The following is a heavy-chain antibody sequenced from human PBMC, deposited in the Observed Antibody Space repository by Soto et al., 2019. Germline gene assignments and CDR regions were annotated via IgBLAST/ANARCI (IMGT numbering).Heavy chain of an antibody. Sequence: QVQLQESGPGLVKPSQTLSLTCTVSGGSISSGGYYWSWIRQHPGKGLEWIGYIYYSGSTYYNPSRKNQVTISVDTSKTQFSLKLSSVTAADTAVYYCARGVVVLNSYFDYWGQGTLVTVSS. V-gene: IGHV4-31*01. CDR1: GGSISSGGYY. CDR2: IYYSGST. CDR3: ARGVVVLNSYFDY. D-gene: IGHD3-22*01. J-gene: IGHJ4*02.